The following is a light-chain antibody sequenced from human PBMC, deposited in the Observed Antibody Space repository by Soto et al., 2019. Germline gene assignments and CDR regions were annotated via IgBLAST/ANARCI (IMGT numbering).Light chain of an antibody. Sequence: QSVLTQPASVSGSPGQSITISCTGTSSDVGSYNFVSWYQQLPGKAPKLMIYEVSNRPSGVSNRFSGSKSGNTASLNISGLQAEDEADYYCSSYTTSSNYGFGSGTKVT. CDR1: SSDVGSYNF. CDR2: EVS. CDR3: SSYTTSSNYG. V-gene: IGLV2-14*01. J-gene: IGLJ1*01.